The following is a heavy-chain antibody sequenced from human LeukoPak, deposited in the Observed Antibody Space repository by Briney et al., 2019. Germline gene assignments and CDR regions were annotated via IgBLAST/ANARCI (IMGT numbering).Heavy chain of an antibody. J-gene: IGHJ3*02. CDR3: AKGHTIPTTRPAAFDI. D-gene: IGHD5-24*01. CDR1: GFTISNYW. CDR2: IHPDGSIT. Sequence: GGSLRLSCVGSGFTISNYWMHWVRQAPGTGLVWVSRIHPDGSITTYADSVKGRFTISRDNAKNTLYLQMNSLRAEDTAVYYCAKGHTIPTTRPAAFDIWGQGTMVTVSS. V-gene: IGHV3-74*03.